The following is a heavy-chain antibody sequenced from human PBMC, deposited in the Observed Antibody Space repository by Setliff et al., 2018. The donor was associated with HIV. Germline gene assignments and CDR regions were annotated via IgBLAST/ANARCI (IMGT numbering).Heavy chain of an antibody. J-gene: IGHJ4*02. Sequence: SETLSLTCDVSGVSITNSNWWTWVRQAPGKGLEWIGEVSHSGSTNYNPSHKSRVTISVDKSKNQFSLELNSVTAADTAVYYCARDQRLSYWGQGTLVTVSS. V-gene: IGHV4-4*02. CDR3: ARDQRLSY. CDR1: GVSITNSNW. CDR2: VSHSGST.